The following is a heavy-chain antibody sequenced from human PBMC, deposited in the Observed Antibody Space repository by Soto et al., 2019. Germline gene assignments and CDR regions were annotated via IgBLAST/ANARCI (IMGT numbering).Heavy chain of an antibody. D-gene: IGHD2-21*01. V-gene: IGHV5-51*01. CDR3: ARHREDCDGRGVFDY. CDR2: IYPGDSDT. Sequence: GESLKISCTGSGFSFTTYWIGWVRQMPGKGLEWMGIIYPGDSDTRYSPSFQGQVTISADKSISTAYLQWSSLRASDTAVYYCARHREDCDGRGVFDYWGQGTLVTVSS. CDR1: GFSFTTYW. J-gene: IGHJ4*02.